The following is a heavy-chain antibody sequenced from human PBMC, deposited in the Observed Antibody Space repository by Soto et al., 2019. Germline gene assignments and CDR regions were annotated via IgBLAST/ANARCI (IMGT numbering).Heavy chain of an antibody. CDR2: IYHSGST. V-gene: IGHV4-4*02. CDR3: ARDPRYSSSWYGWFDP. D-gene: IGHD6-13*01. CDR1: SGSISSSNW. J-gene: IGHJ5*02. Sequence: SETLSLTCAVSSGSISSSNWWSWVRQPPGKGLEWIGEIYHSGSTNYNPSLKSRVTISVDKSKNQFSLKLSSVTAADTAVYYCARDPRYSSSWYGWFDPWGQGTLVTVSS.